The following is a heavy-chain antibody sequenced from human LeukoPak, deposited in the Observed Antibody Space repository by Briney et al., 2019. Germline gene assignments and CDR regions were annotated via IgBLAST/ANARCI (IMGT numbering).Heavy chain of an antibody. CDR2: ISWDGGST. D-gene: IGHD6-19*01. CDR1: GFTFDGYT. CDR3: AKDSPPSSGWYYFDY. V-gene: IGHV3-43*01. Sequence: GGSLRLSCAASGFTFDGYTMHWVRQAPGKGLEWVSLISWDGGSTYYADSVKGRFTISRDNSKNSLYLQMNSLRTEDTALYYCAKDSPPSSGWYYFDYWGQGTLVTVSS. J-gene: IGHJ4*02.